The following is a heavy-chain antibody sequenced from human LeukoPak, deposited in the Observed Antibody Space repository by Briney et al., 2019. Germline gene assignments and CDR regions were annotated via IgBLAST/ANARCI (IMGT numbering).Heavy chain of an antibody. CDR2: ISASGST. D-gene: IGHD3-10*01. V-gene: IGHV4-30-4*01. CDR3: ARVYGSGFLGAFDI. CDR1: GGSIDTGYY. J-gene: IGHJ3*02. Sequence: PSETLSLTCTVSGGSIDTGYYWNWIRQHPGKGLEWIGQISASGSTYYNPSLMSRLTMSVDASENQFSLTLTSVTAADTAVYYCARVYGSGFLGAFDIWGQGTMVTVSS.